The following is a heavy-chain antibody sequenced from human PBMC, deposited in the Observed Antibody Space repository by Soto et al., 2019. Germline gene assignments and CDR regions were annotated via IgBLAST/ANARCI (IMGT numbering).Heavy chain of an antibody. J-gene: IGHJ4*02. CDR1: GFTFSSYA. D-gene: IGHD3-22*01. CDR3: AKARADYYDSSGYPVDY. Sequence: EVQLLESGGGLVQPGGSLRLSCAASGFTFSSYAMSWVRRAPGKGLEWVSAISGSGGSTYYADSVKGRFTISRDNSKNTLYLQMNSLRAEDTAVHYCAKARADYYDSSGYPVDYWGQGTLVTVSS. V-gene: IGHV3-23*01. CDR2: ISGSGGST.